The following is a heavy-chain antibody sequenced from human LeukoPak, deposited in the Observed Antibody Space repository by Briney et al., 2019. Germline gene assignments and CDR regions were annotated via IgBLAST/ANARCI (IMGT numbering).Heavy chain of an antibody. D-gene: IGHD1-26*01. J-gene: IGHJ4*02. CDR3: ASSGSYRFDY. CDR1: GLTLSSYA. Sequence: GGSLRLSCIASGLTLSSYAMSWVRQAPGKGLEWVSAISGSGGNTYYADSVKGRFTISRDNAKNSLYLQMSSLRDEDTAVYYCASSGSYRFDYWGQGTLVTVSS. V-gene: IGHV3-23*01. CDR2: ISGSGGNT.